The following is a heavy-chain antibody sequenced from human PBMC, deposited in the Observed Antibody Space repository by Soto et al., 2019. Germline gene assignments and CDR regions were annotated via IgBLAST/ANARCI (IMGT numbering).Heavy chain of an antibody. CDR3: AAKYFYGGSVPRGRID. D-gene: IGHD2-15*01. CDR2: IVVGSGNT. CDR1: GFTFTHSG. Sequence: SVKVSCKASGFTFTHSGMQWVRQARGQSLEWIGWIVVGSGNTNYAPKFQERVTITWDKSTFTAYMELSSLRSEDTAVYYCAAKYFYGGSVPRGRIDWGQ. V-gene: IGHV1-58*02. J-gene: IGHJ1*01.